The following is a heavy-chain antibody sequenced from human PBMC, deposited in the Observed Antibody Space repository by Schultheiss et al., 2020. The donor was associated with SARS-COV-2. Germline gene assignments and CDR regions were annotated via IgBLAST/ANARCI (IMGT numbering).Heavy chain of an antibody. Sequence: SETLSLTCTVSGGSISSGGYYWSWIRQHPGKGLEWIGYIYYSGSTNYNPSLKSRVTISVDTSKNQFSLKLSSVTAADTAVYYCARVKAARGFDYWGQGTLVTVSS. CDR2: IYYSGST. J-gene: IGHJ4*02. D-gene: IGHD6-6*01. CDR3: ARVKAARGFDY. V-gene: IGHV4-61*08. CDR1: GGSISSGGYY.